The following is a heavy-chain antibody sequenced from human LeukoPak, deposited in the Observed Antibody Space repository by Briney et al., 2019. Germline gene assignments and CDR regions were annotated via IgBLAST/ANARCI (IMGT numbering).Heavy chain of an antibody. V-gene: IGHV4-39*01. CDR3: ARHSFYYDSSGSYYYFDY. J-gene: IGHJ4*02. CDR2: VYYSGIT. Sequence: SETLSLTCTVSGGSISSGSYYWGWIRQPPGKGLEWIGSVYYSGITYYNPSLKRRVTISVDTSKNQFSLKLRSVTAADTAVYYCARHSFYYDSSGSYYYFDYWGQGTLVTVSS. D-gene: IGHD3-22*01. CDR1: GGSISSGSYY.